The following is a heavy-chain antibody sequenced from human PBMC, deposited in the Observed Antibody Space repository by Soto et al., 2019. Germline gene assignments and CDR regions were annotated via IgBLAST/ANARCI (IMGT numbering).Heavy chain of an antibody. CDR1: GGSISSSSYY. V-gene: IGHV4-39*01. J-gene: IGHJ6*03. Sequence: QLQLQESGPGLVKPSETLSLTCTVSGGSISSSSYYWGWIRQPPGKGLEWIGSVYYSGSTYYNPSLKSRVTIAVDTSKNQCSLKLSSVTAADTAVYYCASNMTAGYYYYMDVWGKGTTVTVSS. CDR3: ASNMTAGYYYYMDV. CDR2: VYYSGST.